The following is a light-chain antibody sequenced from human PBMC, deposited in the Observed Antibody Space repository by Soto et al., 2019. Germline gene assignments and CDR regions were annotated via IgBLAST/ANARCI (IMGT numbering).Light chain of an antibody. Sequence: QSARTQPASVSGSPGQSITISCTGTSIDVGAYNYVSWYQHHPGKAPKLMISDVSNRPSGVSNRFSGSKSGNTASLTISGLQAEDEADYYCSSYTSSSTVVIGGGTKVTVL. CDR3: SSYTSSSTVV. CDR2: DVS. J-gene: IGLJ2*01. V-gene: IGLV2-14*03. CDR1: SIDVGAYNY.